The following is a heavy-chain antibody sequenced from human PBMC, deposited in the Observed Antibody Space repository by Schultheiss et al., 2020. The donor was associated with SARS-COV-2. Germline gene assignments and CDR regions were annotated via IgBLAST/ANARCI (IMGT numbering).Heavy chain of an antibody. V-gene: IGHV4-39*02. CDR3: ARDRKFGPPKLLSYGMDV. D-gene: IGHD3/OR15-3a*01. Sequence: SETLSLTCTVSGGSISSGGYYWGWIRQPPGKGLEWIGSIYYSGSTYYNPSLKSRVTLSVDTSKNQFSLKLSSVTAADTAVYYCARDRKFGPPKLLSYGMDVWGQGTTVTVSS. CDR1: GGSISSGGYY. CDR2: IYYSGST. J-gene: IGHJ6*02.